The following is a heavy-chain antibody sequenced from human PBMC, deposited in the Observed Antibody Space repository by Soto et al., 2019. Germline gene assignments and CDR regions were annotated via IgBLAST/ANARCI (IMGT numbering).Heavy chain of an antibody. J-gene: IGHJ4*02. D-gene: IGHD4-17*01. CDR2: LHSNGST. CDR3: ARRGYGDYSLSD. V-gene: IGHV4-39*01. Sequence: QVFLKESGPGLVKPSETLSLTCTVSGDSISSTFYYWAWGRQPPGKGMEWVGTLHSNGSTHYSPSLRTRVSISGDTSKNQFSLRMTSVTAADTAFYYCARRGYGDYSLSDWGQGTLVTVSS. CDR1: GDSISSTFYY.